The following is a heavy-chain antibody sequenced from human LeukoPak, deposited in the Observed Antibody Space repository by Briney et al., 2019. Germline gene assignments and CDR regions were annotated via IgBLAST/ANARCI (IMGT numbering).Heavy chain of an antibody. Sequence: ASVKVSCKASGYTFTSYGISWVRQAPGQGLEWMGWISAYNGNTNYAQKLQGRVTMTTDTSTSTAYMELRSLRSEDTAVYYCEREPIMYYDILTGSKGAFDIWGQGTMVTVSS. D-gene: IGHD3-9*01. J-gene: IGHJ3*02. CDR2: ISAYNGNT. CDR3: EREPIMYYDILTGSKGAFDI. CDR1: GYTFTSYG. V-gene: IGHV1-18*01.